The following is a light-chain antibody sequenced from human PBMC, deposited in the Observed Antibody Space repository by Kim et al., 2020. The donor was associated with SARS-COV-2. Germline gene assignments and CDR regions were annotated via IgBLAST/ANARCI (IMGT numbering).Light chain of an antibody. CDR3: QAYDNSLSGSKV. V-gene: IGLV1-40*01. J-gene: IGLJ1*01. Sequence: VTNSGTGSSSNIGAGHDVHRYQHVPGTAPKLLIYANRNRPSGVPDRFSGSKSGSSASLAITGLQTEDEADYYCQAYDNSLSGSKVFGTGTKVTVL. CDR2: ANR. CDR1: SSNIGAGHD.